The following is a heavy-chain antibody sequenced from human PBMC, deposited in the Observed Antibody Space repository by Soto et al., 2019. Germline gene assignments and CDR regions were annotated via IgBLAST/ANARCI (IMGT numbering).Heavy chain of an antibody. CDR2: IYYIGNT. CDR3: ARDRGAAMVPGFYYYYGMDV. Sequence: SETLSLTCTVSGDSISGYYWTWIRQPPGRGLEWLGYIYYIGNTNYNPSLMSRVTISVDTSKNQFSLKLSSVTAADTAVYYCARDRGAAMVPGFYYYYGMDVWGQGTTVTVSS. J-gene: IGHJ6*02. D-gene: IGHD5-18*01. V-gene: IGHV4-59*01. CDR1: GDSISGYY.